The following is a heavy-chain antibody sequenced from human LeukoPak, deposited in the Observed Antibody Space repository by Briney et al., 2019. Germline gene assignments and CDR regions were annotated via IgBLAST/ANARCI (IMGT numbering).Heavy chain of an antibody. CDR1: GFTFSSYG. D-gene: IGHD3-10*01. V-gene: IGHV3-30*02. Sequence: GGSLRLSCAASGFTFSSYGMHWVRQAPGKGLEWVAFIRSDGSSEFYVDSVKGRFTISRDSSRNTLYLQMNRLRAEDTAVYYCATPRGGKLLLDAFDMWGQGTMVTVSS. CDR3: ATPRGGKLLLDAFDM. CDR2: IRSDGSSE. J-gene: IGHJ3*02.